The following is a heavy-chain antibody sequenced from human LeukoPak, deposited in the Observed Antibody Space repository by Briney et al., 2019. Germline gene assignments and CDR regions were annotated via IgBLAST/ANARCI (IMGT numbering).Heavy chain of an antibody. CDR3: ARGYYDILTGYYTGFDY. CDR2: IYYSGST. Sequence: SETLSLTCTVSGGSISSYYWSWIRQPPGKGLEWIGYIYYSGSTNYNPSLKSRVTISVDTSKNLFSLKLSSVTAADTAVYYCARGYYDILTGYYTGFDYWGQGTLVTVSS. CDR1: GGSISSYY. V-gene: IGHV4-59*01. J-gene: IGHJ4*02. D-gene: IGHD3-9*01.